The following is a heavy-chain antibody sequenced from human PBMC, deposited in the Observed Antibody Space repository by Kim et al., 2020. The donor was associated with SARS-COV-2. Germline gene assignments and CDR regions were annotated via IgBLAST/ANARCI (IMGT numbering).Heavy chain of an antibody. CDR3: GKDDSSGYSPYYYFDY. V-gene: IGHV3-9*01. CDR1: GFTFDDYA. D-gene: IGHD3-22*01. Sequence: GGSLRLSCAASGFTFDDYAMHWVRQAPGKGLEWVSGISWNSGSIGYAASVKGRFTSSRDNPKISLYLQMNSLRAEDTALYYCGKDDSSGYSPYYYFDYWGQGPLVTVSS. CDR2: ISWNSGSI. J-gene: IGHJ4*01.